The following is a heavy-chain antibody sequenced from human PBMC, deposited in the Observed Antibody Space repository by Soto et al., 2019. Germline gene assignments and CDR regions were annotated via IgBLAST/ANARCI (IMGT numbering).Heavy chain of an antibody. CDR1: DGYSSSSSDY. CDR2: TYYSGST. Sequence: PFETMSVNCTVADGYSSSSSDYRGRIRQPPGKGLEWIGSTYYSGSTYYTPSLKSRVTISVDTSKNQFSLKLSSVTAADTAVYYCARHYHGYNVFYFWGQGTQVSVSS. V-gene: IGHV4-39*01. D-gene: IGHD5-18*01. J-gene: IGHJ4*02. CDR3: ARHYHGYNVFYF.